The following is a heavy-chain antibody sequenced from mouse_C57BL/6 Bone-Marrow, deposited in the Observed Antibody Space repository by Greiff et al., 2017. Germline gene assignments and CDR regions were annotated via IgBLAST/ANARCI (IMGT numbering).Heavy chain of an antibody. D-gene: IGHD4-1*01. CDR2: IYPTSGRT. CDR1: GYTFTSYW. CDR3: ASSGPLGRSFDY. J-gene: IGHJ2*01. Sequence: QVQLQQPGAELVKPGASVKMSCKASGYTFTSYWITWVKQRPGQGLEWIGDIYPTSGRTNYNEKFKSKAILTVDTSSNTAYMQLSSLTSEDSAVFYGASSGPLGRSFDYWGQGTTLTGSS. V-gene: IGHV1-55*01.